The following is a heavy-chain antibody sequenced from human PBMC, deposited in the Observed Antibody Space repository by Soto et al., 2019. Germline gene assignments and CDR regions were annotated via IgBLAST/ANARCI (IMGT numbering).Heavy chain of an antibody. CDR1: GFIFDDYA. CDR3: ARHPERIAQIGWFDP. Sequence: PGGSLRLSCAASGFIFDDYAMHWVRQAPGKGLEWVSGISWDSGSIIYADSVKGRFIISRDNANNSLYLQMNSLRAEDTALYYCARHPERIAQIGWFDPWGQGTLVTVSS. CDR2: ISWDSGSI. J-gene: IGHJ5*02. V-gene: IGHV3-9*01. D-gene: IGHD6-13*01.